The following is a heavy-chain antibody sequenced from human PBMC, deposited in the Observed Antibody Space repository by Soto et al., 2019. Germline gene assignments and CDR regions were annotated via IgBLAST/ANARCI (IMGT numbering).Heavy chain of an antibody. Sequence: PGGSLRLSCAASGFTFSSYDMHWVRQATGKGLEWVSAIGTAGDTYYPGSVKGRFTISRENAKNSLYLQMNSLRAGDTAVYYCAKGGGSGSWYYFYDWGQGTLVTVSS. CDR1: GFTFSSYD. D-gene: IGHD3-10*01. J-gene: IGHJ4*02. CDR3: AKGGGSGSWYYFYD. V-gene: IGHV3-13*04. CDR2: IGTAGDT.